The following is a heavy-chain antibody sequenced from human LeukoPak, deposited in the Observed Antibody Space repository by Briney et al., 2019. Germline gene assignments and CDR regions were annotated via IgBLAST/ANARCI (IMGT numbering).Heavy chain of an antibody. CDR3: ARHHYGDYLFDY. CDR2: INQRRNT. D-gene: IGHD4-17*01. V-gene: IGHV4-34*01. CDR1: GGSFSGYS. J-gene: IGHJ4*02. Sequence: SETLSLTCVVYGGSFSGYSWSWIRQPPGKGLEWIGEINQRRNTNYNPSLKSRVTISIDTSKNQFSLKLSSVTAADTAVYYCARHHYGDYLFDYWGQGTLVTVSS.